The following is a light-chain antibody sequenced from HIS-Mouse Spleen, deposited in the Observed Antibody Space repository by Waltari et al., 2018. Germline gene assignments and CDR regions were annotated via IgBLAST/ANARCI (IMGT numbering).Light chain of an antibody. J-gene: IGLJ2*01. CDR3: QSYDSSPVV. CDR2: GTS. CDR1: SSNIGAGYD. Sequence: QSVLTQPPSVSGAPGQRVTISCTGSSSNIGAGYDVHWYQQLPGTAPKLLIYGTSNRPSGVPDRFSGSKSGTSASLAITGLQAEDEADYYCQSYDSSPVVFGGGTKLTVL. V-gene: IGLV1-40*01.